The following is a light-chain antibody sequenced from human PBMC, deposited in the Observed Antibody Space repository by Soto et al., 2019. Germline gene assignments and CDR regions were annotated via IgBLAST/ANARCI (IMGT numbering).Light chain of an antibody. Sequence: QSVLTQPPSASGTPGQRVTISCSGTSSNIGSNLVNWYQHFPGAAPKLLIYGNTQRPSGVPARFSGSKSDTSASLAISGLQSEDEADYYCAGWDTSLNGVVFGGGTKLTVL. CDR3: AGWDTSLNGVV. CDR2: GNT. J-gene: IGLJ2*01. CDR1: SSNIGSNL. V-gene: IGLV1-44*01.